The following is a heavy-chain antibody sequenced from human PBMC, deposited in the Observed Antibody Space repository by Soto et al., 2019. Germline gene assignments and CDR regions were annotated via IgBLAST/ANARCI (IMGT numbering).Heavy chain of an antibody. CDR2: IYDSGTT. D-gene: IGHD1-26*01. V-gene: IGHV4-59*01. CDR1: GGSLGSYY. J-gene: IGHJ5*02. CDR3: ARGAIFWFDP. Sequence: QVQLQESGPGLVKPSETLSLTCSVAGGSLGSYYWGWIRQSPGKGLEWIAYIYDSGTTISNPSLKSRATISVDTSKDQFSLSLTSVTAADTAVYCCARGAIFWFDPWGPGTLVSVSS.